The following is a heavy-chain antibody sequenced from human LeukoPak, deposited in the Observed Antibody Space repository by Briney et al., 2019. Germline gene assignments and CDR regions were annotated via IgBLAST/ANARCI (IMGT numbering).Heavy chain of an antibody. V-gene: IGHV4-30-4*01. CDR3: AGRTYRLHLFDR. CDR1: GGSFSSGDYY. Sequence: SETLSLTCTVSGGSFSSGDYYWSWIRQPPGKGLVWIGYIYCSRSTYYNPSLKSRATISVDTYKNQFSLKLSSGSAADRAVYYCAGRTYRLHLFDRWGQGTMVSVPS. CDR2: IYCSRST. J-gene: IGHJ5*02. D-gene: IGHD2-2*01.